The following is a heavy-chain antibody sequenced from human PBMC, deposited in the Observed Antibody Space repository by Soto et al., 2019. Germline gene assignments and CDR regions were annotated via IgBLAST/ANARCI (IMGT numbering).Heavy chain of an antibody. D-gene: IGHD6-13*01. CDR3: APYSGSRGCFDP. Sequence: QLQLQESGPGLVKPSETLSLTCTVSGGSISSSSYYWGWIRQPPGKGLEWIGSIYYSGSTYYNPARKRRVTISEDTSNHQSPMLRSSVTAAATALYYCAPYSGSRGCFDPWGQGTLVTVSS. CDR1: GGSISSSSYY. CDR2: IYYSGST. V-gene: IGHV4-39*01. J-gene: IGHJ5*02.